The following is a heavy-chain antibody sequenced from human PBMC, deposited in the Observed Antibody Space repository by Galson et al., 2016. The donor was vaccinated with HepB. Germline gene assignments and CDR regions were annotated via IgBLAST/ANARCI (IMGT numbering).Heavy chain of an antibody. CDR2: ISSSGSTT. CDR1: GFTFSSYE. D-gene: IGHD4/OR15-4a*01. Sequence: SLRLSCAASGFTFSSYEMNWVRQAPGKGLEWVSYISSSGSTTYYADSVKGRFTISRDNAKNSLYLQMNSLRVEDTAVYYCARESRGLSLAGLNAYFDFWGQGTLVTVSS. V-gene: IGHV3-48*03. J-gene: IGHJ4*02. CDR3: ARESRGLSLAGLNAYFDF.